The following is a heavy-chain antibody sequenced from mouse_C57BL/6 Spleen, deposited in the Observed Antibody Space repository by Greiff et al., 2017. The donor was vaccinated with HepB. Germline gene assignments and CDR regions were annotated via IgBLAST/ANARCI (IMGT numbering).Heavy chain of an antibody. V-gene: IGHV1-61*01. CDR2: IYPSDSET. J-gene: IGHJ3*01. D-gene: IGHD1-1*01. CDR3: ARGDFYPQAY. CDR1: GCTFTSYW. Sequence: QVQLKQSGAELVRPGSSVKLSCKASGCTFTSYWMDWVKQRPGQGLEWIGNIYPSDSETHYNQKFKDKATLTVDKSSSTAYMQLSSLTSEDSAVYYCARGDFYPQAYWGQGTLVTVSA.